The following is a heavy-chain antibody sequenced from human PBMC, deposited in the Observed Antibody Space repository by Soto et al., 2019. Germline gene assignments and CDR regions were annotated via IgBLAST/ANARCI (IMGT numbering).Heavy chain of an antibody. CDR2: ISSSSSYT. Sequence: AGGSLRLSCAASGFTFSDYYMSWIRQAPGKGLEWVSYISSSSSYTNYADSVKGRFTISRDNAKNSLYLQMNSLRAEDTAVYYCARERPTGDGYKIGGLFDYWGQGTLVTVSS. CDR3: ARERPTGDGYKIGGLFDY. V-gene: IGHV3-11*06. J-gene: IGHJ4*02. D-gene: IGHD2-21*01. CDR1: GFTFSDYY.